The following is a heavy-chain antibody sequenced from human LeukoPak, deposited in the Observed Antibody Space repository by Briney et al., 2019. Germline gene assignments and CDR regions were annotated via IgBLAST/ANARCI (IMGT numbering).Heavy chain of an antibody. CDR2: IYHSGTT. D-gene: IGHD1-26*01. CDR1: AYSISNGFV. V-gene: IGHV4-38-2*02. Sequence: NASETLSLTCTVSAYSISNGFVWSWIRQPPGKGLEWIASIYHSGTTYYNPSLKSRVTMSVDTSKNQFSLRLSSVTAADTAVYYCTRLSHVAGAPKVSWFDPWGQGTLVTVSS. CDR3: TRLSHVAGAPKVSWFDP. J-gene: IGHJ5*02.